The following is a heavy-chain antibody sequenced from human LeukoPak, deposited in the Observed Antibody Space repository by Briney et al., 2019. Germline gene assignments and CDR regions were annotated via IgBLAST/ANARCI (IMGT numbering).Heavy chain of an antibody. CDR3: ARGTMVRGSHPTLFDY. Sequence: ASVKVSCKASGGTFSSYAISWVRQAPGQGLEWMGGIIPIFGTANYAQKFQGRVTITADGSTSTAYMELSSLRSEDTAVYYCARGTMVRGSHPTLFDYWGQGTLVTVSS. CDR2: IIPIFGTA. D-gene: IGHD3-10*01. V-gene: IGHV1-69*13. CDR1: GGTFSSYA. J-gene: IGHJ4*02.